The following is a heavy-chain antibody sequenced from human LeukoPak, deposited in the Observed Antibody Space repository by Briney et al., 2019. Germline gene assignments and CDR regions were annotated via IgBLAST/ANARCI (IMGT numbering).Heavy chain of an antibody. Sequence: ASVEVSCKASGYTFTSYAMHWVRQAPGQRLEWMGWINAGNGNTKYSQKFQGRVTITRDTSASTAYMELSSLRSEDTAVYYCARSEGQEGYFDYWGQGTLVTVSS. CDR3: ARSEGQEGYFDY. CDR2: INAGNGNT. V-gene: IGHV1-3*01. J-gene: IGHJ4*02. CDR1: GYTFTSYA.